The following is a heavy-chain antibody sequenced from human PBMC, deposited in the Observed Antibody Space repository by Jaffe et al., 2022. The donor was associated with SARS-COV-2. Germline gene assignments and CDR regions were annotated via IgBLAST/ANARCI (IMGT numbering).Heavy chain of an antibody. J-gene: IGHJ4*02. CDR2: ISTSSTTI. CDR1: GFTFSSYT. D-gene: IGHD2-21*02. Sequence: EVRLVESGGGLVQPGGSLRLSCAASGFTFSSYTMSWVRQAPGKGLEWVSYISTSSTTIYYADSVKGRFTISRDSAKNSLYLQMNSLRDEDTAVYYCATHAQYCGGDCYYDFWGQGTLVTVSS. CDR3: ATHAQYCGGDCYYDF. V-gene: IGHV3-48*02.